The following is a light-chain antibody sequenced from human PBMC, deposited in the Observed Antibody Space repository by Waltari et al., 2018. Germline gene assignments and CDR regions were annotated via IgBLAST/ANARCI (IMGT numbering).Light chain of an antibody. Sequence: DIVMTQSPTTLSVSPGERASLSCRASQSVRNNLAWYQQKPGQAPRLLIYGASTRATVIPARFSGSGSETEFTLTISSLQSEDFAVYSCQQYYDWPTFGQGTKVEIK. CDR2: GAS. V-gene: IGKV3-15*01. CDR3: QQYYDWPT. CDR1: QSVRNN. J-gene: IGKJ1*01.